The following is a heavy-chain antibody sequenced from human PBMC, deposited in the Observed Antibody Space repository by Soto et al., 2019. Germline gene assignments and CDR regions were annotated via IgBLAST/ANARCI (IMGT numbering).Heavy chain of an antibody. Sequence: GGSLRLSCAASGFTFSSYWMSWVRQAPGKGLEWVANIEENGSKKNYLDSVEGRFTVSRDNAKNSFFLQMNSLGAEDTAVYYCVRETECVVSWRSFDVFDLWGQGAMVPVSS. CDR2: IEENGSKK. V-gene: IGHV3-7*01. D-gene: IGHD2-15*01. CDR1: GFTFSSYW. J-gene: IGHJ3*01. CDR3: VRETECVVSWRSFDVFDL.